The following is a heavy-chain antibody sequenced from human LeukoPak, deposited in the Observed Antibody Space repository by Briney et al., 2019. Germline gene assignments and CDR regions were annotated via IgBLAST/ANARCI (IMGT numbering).Heavy chain of an antibody. V-gene: IGHV3-66*01. CDR2: IYSGGST. D-gene: IGHD2-15*01. J-gene: IGHJ1*01. CDR1: GFTVSDHY. CDR3: ASDSYSPEYFQH. Sequence: GGSLRLSCAASGFTVSDHYMNWVRQAPGKGLEWVSVIYSGGSTYYADSVKGRFTISRDNSKNTLYLQMNSLRAEDTAVYYCASDSYSPEYFQHWGQGTLVTVSS.